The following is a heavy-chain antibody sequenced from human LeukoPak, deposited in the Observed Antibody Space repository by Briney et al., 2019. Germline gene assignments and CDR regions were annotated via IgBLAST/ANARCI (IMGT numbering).Heavy chain of an antibody. CDR2: ISRRSTYI. D-gene: IGHD1-26*01. Sequence: KTGGSPRLSCAASGFTVSNYTINWVRQPPGKGLEWVSSISRRSTYIYYADSVKGRFTISKDNAKNSLYLQMDSLRAEDTAVYYCARAQVGYNWFDPWGQGTLVTVSS. CDR3: ARAQVGYNWFDP. V-gene: IGHV3-21*01. CDR1: GFTVSNYT. J-gene: IGHJ5*02.